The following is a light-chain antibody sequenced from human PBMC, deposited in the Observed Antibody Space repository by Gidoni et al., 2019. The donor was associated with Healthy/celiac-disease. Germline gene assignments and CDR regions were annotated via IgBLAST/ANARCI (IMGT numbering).Light chain of an antibody. CDR3: QQRSNWPPIT. J-gene: IGKJ5*01. CDR2: DAS. V-gene: IGKV3-11*01. Sequence: EIVLTQSPATLSLSPGERATLSCRASQSVSSYLAWYQQKPGQAPRLLIYDASNRATGIPARFIVSGSGTDFTLTISSLEPEDFAVYYCQQRSNWPPITFGQGTRLEIK. CDR1: QSVSSY.